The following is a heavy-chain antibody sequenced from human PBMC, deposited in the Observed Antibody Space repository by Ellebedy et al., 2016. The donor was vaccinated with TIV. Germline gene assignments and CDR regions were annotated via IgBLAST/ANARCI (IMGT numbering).Heavy chain of an antibody. J-gene: IGHJ4*02. CDR1: GFTFSSYA. CDR2: ISASGRVT. D-gene: IGHD2-21*02. Sequence: GGSLRLSXAASGFTFSSYAMSWVRQAPGKGLEWVSGISASGRVTNYADSVKGHFTISRDNSKSTVYLQMNSLRAEDTAVYYCAKSMVTTGPFDFWGQGTLVTVSS. CDR3: AKSMVTTGPFDF. V-gene: IGHV3-23*01.